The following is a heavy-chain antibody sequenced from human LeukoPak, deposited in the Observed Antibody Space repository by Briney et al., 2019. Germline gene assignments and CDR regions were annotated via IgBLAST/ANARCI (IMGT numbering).Heavy chain of an antibody. CDR2: IGWNSYKV. J-gene: IGHJ5*02. V-gene: IGHV3-9*03. Sequence: GGPLRLPCAASALTFYLCATHWARRATREARVGVSCIGWNSYKVDYVDSVKGRFTISRDNAKNSLYLQMNSLRTEDMALYYCANGAQRVLNDWFDPWGQGTLVTVSS. CDR1: ALTFYLCA. CDR3: ANGAQRVLNDWFDP. D-gene: IGHD1-1*01.